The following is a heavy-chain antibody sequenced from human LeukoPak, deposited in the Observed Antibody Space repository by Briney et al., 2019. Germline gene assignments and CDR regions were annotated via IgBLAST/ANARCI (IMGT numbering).Heavy chain of an antibody. CDR1: GGSISSSSYY. CDR3: ARWAVAPRDFDY. J-gene: IGHJ4*02. CDR2: VYYGGST. Sequence: SETLSLTCTVSGGSISSSSYYWGWIRQPPGKGLEWIGSVYYGGSTFYNPSLKSRVTISVDTSKNQFSLKLSSVTAADTAAYYCARWAVAPRDFDYWGQGTLVTVSS. D-gene: IGHD6-19*01. V-gene: IGHV4-39*01.